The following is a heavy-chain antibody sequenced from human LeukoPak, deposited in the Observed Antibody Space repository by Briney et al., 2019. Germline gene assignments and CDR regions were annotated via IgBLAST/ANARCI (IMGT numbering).Heavy chain of an antibody. D-gene: IGHD2-2*01. CDR1: GFTFTNYT. CDR3: ARRYCSITNCYAFDH. V-gene: IGHV3-21*01. Sequence: GSLRLSCAASGFTFTNYTMHWLRQAPGKGLEWVSAINVDSRYMYYADSVKGRFTISRDNVRNSLYLQINSLRGEDTALYYCARRYCSITNCYAFDHWGQGTLVTVSS. CDR2: INVDSRYM. J-gene: IGHJ4*02.